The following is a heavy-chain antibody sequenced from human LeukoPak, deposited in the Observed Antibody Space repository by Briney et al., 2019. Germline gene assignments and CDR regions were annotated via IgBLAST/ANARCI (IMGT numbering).Heavy chain of an antibody. Sequence: PGGSLRLSCAASGFTFSSYAMSWVRQAPGKGLEWVSAISGSGVSTYYAESVKGRFTISRDNSKNTLYLQTNSLRADDTAVYYCAKGSPYYYDSSGYYNDYWGQGTLVTLSS. D-gene: IGHD3-22*01. CDR1: GFTFSSYA. V-gene: IGHV3-23*01. CDR3: AKGSPYYYDSSGYYNDY. CDR2: ISGSGVST. J-gene: IGHJ4*02.